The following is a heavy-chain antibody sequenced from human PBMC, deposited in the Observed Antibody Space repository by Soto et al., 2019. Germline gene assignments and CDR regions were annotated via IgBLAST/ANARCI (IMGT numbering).Heavy chain of an antibody. CDR1: GGTFSSYA. CDR3: ARSQGSSTSLEIYYYYYYGMDG. D-gene: IGHD2-2*01. V-gene: IGHV1-69*01. Sequence: QVQLVQSGAEVKKPGSSVKVSCKASGGTFSSYAISWVRQAPGQGLEWMGGIIPISETTNYAQKFQGRVTMTADEYKSTAYMEMSSLRAEDTAVYYCARSQGSSTSLEIYYYYYYGMDGWGQGTTVTVSS. J-gene: IGHJ6*02. CDR2: IIPISETT.